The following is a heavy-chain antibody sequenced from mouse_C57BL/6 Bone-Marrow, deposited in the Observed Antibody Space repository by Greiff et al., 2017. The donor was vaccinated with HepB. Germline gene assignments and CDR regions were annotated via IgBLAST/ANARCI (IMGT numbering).Heavy chain of an antibody. CDR1: GYAFSSSW. D-gene: IGHD2-3*01. Sequence: SGPELVKPGASVKISCKASGYAFSSSWMNWVKQRPGKGLEWIGRIYPGDGDTNYNGKFKGKATLTADESSSTAYMQLSSLTSEDSAVYFCARGRWGYWGQGTTLTVSS. J-gene: IGHJ2*01. CDR3: ARGRWGY. CDR2: IYPGDGDT. V-gene: IGHV1-82*01.